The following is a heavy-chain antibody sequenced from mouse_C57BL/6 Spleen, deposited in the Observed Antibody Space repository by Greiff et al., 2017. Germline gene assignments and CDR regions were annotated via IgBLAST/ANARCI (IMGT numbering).Heavy chain of an antibody. J-gene: IGHJ2*01. CDR1: GFTFTDYY. CDR2: IRKKANGYTT. Sequence: DVKLVESGGGLVQPGGSLSLSCAASGFTFTDYYMSWVRQPPGKALEWLGFIRKKANGYTTEYSASVKGRFTISRDNSQSILYLQMNALSAEDSATYYGARYPYYFDYWGQGTTLTVSA. CDR3: ARYPYYFDY. V-gene: IGHV7-3*01.